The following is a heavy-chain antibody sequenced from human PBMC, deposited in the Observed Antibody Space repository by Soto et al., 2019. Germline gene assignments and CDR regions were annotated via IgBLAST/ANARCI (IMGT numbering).Heavy chain of an antibody. Sequence: SVKASCKALGYSITSYGLRWVRQAPVQGLEWMGWISPYSGDTNYAQHFQGRVTLTTDTFTSTAYMELRSLRSDDKADHYCATDDPSTSRFRSSYIWS. CDR2: ISPYSGDT. V-gene: IGHV1-18*01. D-gene: IGHD2-2*01. J-gene: IGHJ3*02. CDR3: ATDDPSTSRFRSSYI. CDR1: GYSITSYG.